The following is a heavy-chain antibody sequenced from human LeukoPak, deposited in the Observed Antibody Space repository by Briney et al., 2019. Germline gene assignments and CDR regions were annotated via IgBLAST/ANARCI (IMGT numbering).Heavy chain of an antibody. J-gene: IGHJ4*02. CDR1: GGSFSGYY. CDR3: ASRVALSPPVVTATFDY. D-gene: IGHD2-21*02. Sequence: SETLSLTCAVYGGSFSGYYWSWIRQPPGKGLEWIGEINHSGSTNYNPSLKSRVTISVDTSKNQFSLKLSSVTAADTAVYYCASRVALSPPVVTATFDYWGQGTLVTVSS. V-gene: IGHV4-34*01. CDR2: INHSGST.